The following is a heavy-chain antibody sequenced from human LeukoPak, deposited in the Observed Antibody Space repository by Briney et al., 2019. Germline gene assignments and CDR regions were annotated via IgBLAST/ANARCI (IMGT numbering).Heavy chain of an antibody. V-gene: IGHV4-38-2*01. CDR2: VFHAGSS. CDR3: ARGISTTGHDY. D-gene: IGHD4-11*01. J-gene: IGHJ4*02. CDR1: GYSISSGYY. Sequence: NPSETLSLTCAVSGYSISSGYYWGWIRQPPGKGPEWIGSVFHAGSSYYIPSLKSRVTISVDTSKNQFSLEVSSVTAADTAIYYCARGISTTGHDYWGPGTLVTVSS.